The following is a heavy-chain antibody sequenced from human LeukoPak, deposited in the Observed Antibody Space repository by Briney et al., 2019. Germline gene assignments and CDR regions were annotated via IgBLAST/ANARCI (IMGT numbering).Heavy chain of an antibody. CDR3: ASLVVGQAAIDI. D-gene: IGHD2-2*01. CDR1: AGSSTSYY. CDR2: IYPGDSDT. J-gene: IGHJ4*02. Sequence: GESLQRPSWGAAGSSTSYYIVWVRQMPGKGLEWMGIIYPGDSDTRYSPSFQGQVTITADKSISTAYLQWSSLKASDTAMIYCASLVVGQAAIDIWGQGTLVTVSS. V-gene: IGHV5-51*01.